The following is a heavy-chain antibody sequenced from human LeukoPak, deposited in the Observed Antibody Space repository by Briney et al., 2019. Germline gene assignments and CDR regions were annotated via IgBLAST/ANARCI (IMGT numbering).Heavy chain of an antibody. CDR1: GSTFSTYA. V-gene: IGHV1-69*13. D-gene: IGHD3-22*01. CDR2: IIPILGTS. Sequence: GASVKVSCKASGSTFSTYAINWVRQAPGQGLEWMGGIIPILGTSNYAQRFQGRVTIIAGESSGTAYMTLSSLRSEDTAIYYCATTRDYYGNSGYTLLQDWGQGTLVTVSS. CDR3: ATTRDYYGNSGYTLLQD. J-gene: IGHJ1*01.